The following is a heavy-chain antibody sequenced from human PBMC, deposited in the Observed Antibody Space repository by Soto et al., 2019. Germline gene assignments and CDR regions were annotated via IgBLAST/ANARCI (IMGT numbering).Heavy chain of an antibody. CDR3: ARTPYDILTDYYFDY. D-gene: IGHD3-9*01. V-gene: IGHV4-31*03. CDR1: GGSISSGGYY. Sequence: QVQLQESGPGLVKPSQTLSLTCTVSGGSISSGGYYWSWIRQHPGKGLEWIGYIYYSGSTYYNPFLKSRVTISVDTSKNQFSLKLCSVTAADTAVYYCARTPYDILTDYYFDYWGQGTLVTVSS. CDR2: IYYSGST. J-gene: IGHJ4*02.